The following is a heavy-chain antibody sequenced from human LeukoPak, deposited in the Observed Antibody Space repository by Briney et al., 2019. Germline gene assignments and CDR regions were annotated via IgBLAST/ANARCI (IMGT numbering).Heavy chain of an antibody. Sequence: SETLSLTCTVSGGSISSSSYNWGWIRQPPGKGLEWIGSVYYSGSTYYNPSLKSRVTISVDTSKNQFSLKLSSVTAADTAVYYCAREQPPGIAAAAGWFDPWGQGTLVTVSS. D-gene: IGHD6-13*01. V-gene: IGHV4-39*07. CDR1: GGSISSSSYN. J-gene: IGHJ5*02. CDR3: AREQPPGIAAAAGWFDP. CDR2: VYYSGST.